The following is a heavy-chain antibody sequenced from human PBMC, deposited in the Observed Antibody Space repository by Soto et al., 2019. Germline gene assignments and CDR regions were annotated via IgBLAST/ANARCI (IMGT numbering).Heavy chain of an antibody. CDR1: GYTFTSYG. Sequence: GASVKVSCKASGYTFTSYGISWVRQAPGQGLEWMGWISAYNGNTNYAQKLQGRVTMTTDTSTSTAYMELRSLRSDDTAVYYCARILLIRQWLDFDYWGQGTLVTVSS. CDR2: ISAYNGNT. CDR3: ARILLIRQWLDFDY. J-gene: IGHJ4*02. V-gene: IGHV1-18*01. D-gene: IGHD6-19*01.